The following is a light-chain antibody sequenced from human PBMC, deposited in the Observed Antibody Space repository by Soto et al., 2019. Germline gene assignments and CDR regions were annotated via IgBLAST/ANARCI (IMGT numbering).Light chain of an antibody. CDR3: ASYTSSSTSVI. J-gene: IGLJ2*01. V-gene: IGLV2-14*02. CDR2: EVT. Sequence: QSALTQPASVSGSPGQSITISCTGTISDVGSHNLVSWYQQHPGKAPKLIIYEVTERPSGVSSRFSGSKSGNTASLTISGLQAEDEADYYCASYTSSSTSVIFGRGTKLTVL. CDR1: ISDVGSHNL.